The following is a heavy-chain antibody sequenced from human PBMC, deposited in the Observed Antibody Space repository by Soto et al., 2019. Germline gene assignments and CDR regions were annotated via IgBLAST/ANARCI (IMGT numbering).Heavy chain of an antibody. CDR1: GFSLSTSGVG. Sequence: QITLKESGPTLVKPTQTLTLTCTFSGFSLSTSGVGVGWIRQPPGKALEWLALIYWDDDKRYSPSLKSRLTITKDTSKNQVVLTMTNMDPVDTATYYCAHAMTPVTPNRSDFDYWGQGTLVTVSS. CDR3: AHAMTPVTPNRSDFDY. J-gene: IGHJ4*02. D-gene: IGHD4-17*01. CDR2: IYWDDDK. V-gene: IGHV2-5*02.